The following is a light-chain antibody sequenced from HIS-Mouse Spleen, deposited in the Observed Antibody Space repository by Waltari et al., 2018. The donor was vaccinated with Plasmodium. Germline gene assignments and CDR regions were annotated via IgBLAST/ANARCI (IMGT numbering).Light chain of an antibody. Sequence: EIVMTQSPATLSVSPGERATLSCRASQSVSSNLAWYQQKPGQAPRLLIDGASTRATGIPARFSGSGSGTEFTLTISSMQSEDFAVYYGQQYNNWPRGTFGQGTKVEIK. CDR3: QQYNNWPRGT. CDR1: QSVSSN. J-gene: IGKJ1*01. V-gene: IGKV3-15*01. CDR2: GAS.